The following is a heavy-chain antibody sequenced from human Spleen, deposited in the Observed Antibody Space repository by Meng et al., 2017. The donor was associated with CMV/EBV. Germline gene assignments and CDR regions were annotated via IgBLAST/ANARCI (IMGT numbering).Heavy chain of an antibody. V-gene: IGHV4-31*02. J-gene: IGHJ5*02. D-gene: IGHD6-13*01. CDR3: AVGYSSSWYNWFDP. Sequence: SGCSLSSGCYYWSWIRQHPGQGLEWIGYIYYSGSTYYNPSLKSRVTISVDTSKNQFSLKLSSVTAADTAVYYCAVGYSSSWYNWFDPWGQGTLVTVSS. CDR1: GCSLSSGCYY. CDR2: IYYSGST.